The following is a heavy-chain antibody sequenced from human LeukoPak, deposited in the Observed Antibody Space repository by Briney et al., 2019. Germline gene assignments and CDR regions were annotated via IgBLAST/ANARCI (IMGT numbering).Heavy chain of an antibody. Sequence: GGSLRLSCAASGFTFSSYWMHWVRQAPRKGLAWVSRINSDGSSATYADSVKGRFTISRDNVKNTLYLQMNSLRAEDTAVYYYARGAPSGSYYYWGQGTLVTVSS. CDR2: INSDGSSA. CDR3: ARGAPSGSYYY. CDR1: GFTFSSYW. V-gene: IGHV3-74*01. D-gene: IGHD1-26*01. J-gene: IGHJ4*02.